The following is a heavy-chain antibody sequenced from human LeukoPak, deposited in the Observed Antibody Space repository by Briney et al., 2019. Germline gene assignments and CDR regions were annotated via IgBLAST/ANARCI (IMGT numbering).Heavy chain of an antibody. CDR2: IIGDGTRT. V-gene: IGHV3-74*01. CDR3: LRVDDTNGHNWFDP. CDR1: GFSFSYYW. J-gene: IGHJ5*02. D-gene: IGHD2-8*01. Sequence: GGSLRLSCAASGFSFSYYWMHWVRQGSGKGPVWVSRIIGDGTRTDYADSVKGRFTISRDNAKSTLYLQMNSLTVEDTDVYYCLRVDDTNGHNWFDPWGQGTLVTVSS.